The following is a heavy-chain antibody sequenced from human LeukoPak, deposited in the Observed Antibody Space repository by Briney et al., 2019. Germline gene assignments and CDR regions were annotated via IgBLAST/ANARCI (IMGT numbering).Heavy chain of an antibody. D-gene: IGHD4-17*01. Sequence: GGSLRLSCAASGFTFSGYAMSWVRQAPGKGLEWVSAISGSGGSTYYADSVKGRFTISRDNSKNTLYLQMNSLRAEDTAVYYCAKDRDYGDYVDYFDYWGQGTLVTVSS. V-gene: IGHV3-23*01. CDR1: GFTFSGYA. CDR2: ISGSGGST. CDR3: AKDRDYGDYVDYFDY. J-gene: IGHJ4*02.